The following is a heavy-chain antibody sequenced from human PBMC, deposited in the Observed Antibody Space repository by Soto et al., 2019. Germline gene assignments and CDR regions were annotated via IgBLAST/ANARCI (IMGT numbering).Heavy chain of an antibody. CDR1: GGSFSGYY. CDR3: ARWDSTSGSSQLY. J-gene: IGHJ4*02. CDR2: INHSGST. V-gene: IGHV4-34*01. D-gene: IGHD2-15*01. Sequence: SETLSLTCAVYGGSFSGYYWSWIRQPPGKGLEWIGEINHSGSTNYNPSLKSRVTISVDTSRNQFSLKLSSVTAADTAVYYCARWDSTSGSSQLYWGQGTLVTVSS.